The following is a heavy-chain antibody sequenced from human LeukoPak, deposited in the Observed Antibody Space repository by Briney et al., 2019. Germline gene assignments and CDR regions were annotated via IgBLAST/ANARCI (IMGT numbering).Heavy chain of an antibody. CDR2: INPNSGGT. Sequence: EASVKVSCKASGYTFTGYYMHWVRQAPGQGLEWMGWINPNSGGTNYAQKFQGRVTMTRDTPISTAYMELSRLRSDDTAVYYCAREERNYYGSGSYAFDYWGQGTLVTVSS. J-gene: IGHJ4*02. CDR3: AREERNYYGSGSYAFDY. D-gene: IGHD3-10*01. CDR1: GYTFTGYY. V-gene: IGHV1-2*02.